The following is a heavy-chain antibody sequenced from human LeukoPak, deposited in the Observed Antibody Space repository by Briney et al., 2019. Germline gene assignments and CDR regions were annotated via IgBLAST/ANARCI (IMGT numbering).Heavy chain of an antibody. Sequence: PSETLSLTCTVSGGSISDYYWSWIRQPPGKGLEWIGYIYNSVSTNYSPSLKSRVTISVDTSKNQFSLKLSSMTAADTAVYYCARLGGTGPLAAFDIWGQGTLVTVSS. J-gene: IGHJ3*02. D-gene: IGHD2-8*02. CDR3: ARLGGTGPLAAFDI. V-gene: IGHV4-59*01. CDR1: GGSISDYY. CDR2: IYNSVST.